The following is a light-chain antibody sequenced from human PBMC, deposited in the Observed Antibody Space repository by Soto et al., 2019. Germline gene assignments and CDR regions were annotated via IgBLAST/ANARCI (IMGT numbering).Light chain of an antibody. CDR3: MQATHWPYT. J-gene: IGKJ2*01. CDR2: TVS. CDR1: QSLVYSDGNTY. Sequence: DIVMTQSPLSLPVTLGQPASISCGSSQSLVYSDGNTYLSWYHHRPGHSPRRLIYTVSTRDSGVPDRFSGSGSGTDFTLKLSRVEAEDVGVYFCMQATHWPYTFGQGTKLEIK. V-gene: IGKV2-30*01.